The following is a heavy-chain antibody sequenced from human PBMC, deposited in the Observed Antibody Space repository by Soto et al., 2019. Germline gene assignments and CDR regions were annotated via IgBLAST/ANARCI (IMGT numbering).Heavy chain of an antibody. V-gene: IGHV3-74*01. J-gene: IGHJ4*02. CDR2: ISSDGSTT. D-gene: IGHD6-19*01. CDR3: ASLYSSAWARDY. Sequence: VGSLRISYAASGFTLSSCWMHWVRQAPGKGLVWVSRISSDGSTTNYADSVKGRFTISRDNAKNTLYLQMNNLRDEDTAVYYCASLYSSAWARDYWGQGTLVTV. CDR1: GFTLSSCW.